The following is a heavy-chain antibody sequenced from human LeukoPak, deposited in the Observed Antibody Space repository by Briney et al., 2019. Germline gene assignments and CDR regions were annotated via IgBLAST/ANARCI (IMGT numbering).Heavy chain of an antibody. V-gene: IGHV1-46*01. D-gene: IGHD2-2*01. CDR1: GYTFTSYH. J-gene: IGHJ4*02. Sequence: ASPKVSCKASGYTFTSYHMDWVRHAPGQRLWWMGIINVSSGSTTYAQRFQGRVTMTRDTSTSTLYMELSSLRSEDTAIYYCAKSFGAVPGQFDYWGQGTLVTVSS. CDR3: AKSFGAVPGQFDY. CDR2: INVSSGST.